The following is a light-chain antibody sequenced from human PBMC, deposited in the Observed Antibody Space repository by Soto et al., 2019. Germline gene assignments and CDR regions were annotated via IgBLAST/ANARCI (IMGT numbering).Light chain of an antibody. CDR1: QSVLYTSNNKDY. J-gene: IGKJ3*01. V-gene: IGKV4-1*01. Sequence: DIVMTQSPESLAVSLGERATINCKSGQSVLYTSNNKDYLAWYQQKLGQPPKLLIYWASTRESGVPDRFSGSGSGTDFTLTISSLQAEDVAVYYCQQYSTMPFTFGPGTKVDLK. CDR2: WAS. CDR3: QQYSTMPFT.